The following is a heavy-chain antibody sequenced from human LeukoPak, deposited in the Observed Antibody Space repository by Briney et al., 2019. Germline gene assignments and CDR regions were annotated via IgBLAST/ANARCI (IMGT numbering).Heavy chain of an antibody. CDR1: GFTFSSYA. CDR2: ISGSGGST. V-gene: IGHV3-23*01. J-gene: IGHJ4*02. D-gene: IGHD3-10*01. CDR3: AKRVSYSSGSHFDY. Sequence: PGGSLRLSCAASGFTFSSYAMSWVRQAPGKGLEWVSAISGSGGSTYYADSVKGRFTISRDNSKNTLYLQMNHLRAEDSAIYYCAKRVSYSSGSHFDYWGQGTLVTVSS.